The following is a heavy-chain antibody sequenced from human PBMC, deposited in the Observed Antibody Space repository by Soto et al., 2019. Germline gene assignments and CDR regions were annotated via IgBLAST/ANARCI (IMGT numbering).Heavy chain of an antibody. CDR1: GFTFSSYA. J-gene: IGHJ4*02. Sequence: GGSLRLSCAASGFTFSSYAMSWVRQAPGKGLEWVSASSGSGGSTYYADSVKGRFTISRDNSKNTLYLQMNSLRAEDTAVYYCAKAGKRYFDWLPYYFDYWGQGTLVTVSS. CDR2: SSGSGGST. V-gene: IGHV3-23*01. D-gene: IGHD3-9*01. CDR3: AKAGKRYFDWLPYYFDY.